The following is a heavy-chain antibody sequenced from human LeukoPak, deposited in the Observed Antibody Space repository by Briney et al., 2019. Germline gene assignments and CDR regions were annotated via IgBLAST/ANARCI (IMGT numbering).Heavy chain of an antibody. CDR1: GFTFSSYA. CDR3: AKVGRDLVLWFGESTTYYFDY. V-gene: IGHV3-23*01. J-gene: IGHJ4*02. D-gene: IGHD3-10*01. Sequence: GGSLRLSCAASGFTFSSYAMSWVRQAPGKGLEWVSAISGSGGSTYYADSVKGRFTIPRDNSKNTLYLQMNSLRAEDTAVYYCAKVGRDLVLWFGESTTYYFDYWGQGTLVTVSS. CDR2: ISGSGGST.